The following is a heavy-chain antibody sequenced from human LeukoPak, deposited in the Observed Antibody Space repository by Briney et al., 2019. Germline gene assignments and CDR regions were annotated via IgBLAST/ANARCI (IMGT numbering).Heavy chain of an antibody. V-gene: IGHV4-59*02. CDR1: GGSVSSNY. CDR3: ARELFDSSGYSLFDY. J-gene: IGHJ4*02. CDR2: MYYSGSA. Sequence: SETLSLTCTVSGGSVSSNYWTWIRQPPGKGLEWIGHMYYSGSANSNPSLEGRVSISVDTSKNQFSLNLSSVTSADTAVYFCARELFDSSGYSLFDYWGQGTLVTVS. D-gene: IGHD3-22*01.